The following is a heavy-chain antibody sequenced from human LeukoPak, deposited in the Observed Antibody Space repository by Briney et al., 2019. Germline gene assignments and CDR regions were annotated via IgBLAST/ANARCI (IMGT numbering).Heavy chain of an antibody. J-gene: IGHJ4*02. Sequence: AXVKVSCKASGYTFTSYAMNWVRQAPGQGLEWMGWXNTNTGNPTYAQGFTGRFVFSLDTSVSTAYLQISSLKAEDTAVYYCARGDYVWGSYRPSYFDYWGQGTLVTVSS. CDR1: GYTFTSYA. D-gene: IGHD3-16*02. CDR2: XNTNTGNP. CDR3: ARGDYVWGSYRPSYFDY. V-gene: IGHV7-4-1*02.